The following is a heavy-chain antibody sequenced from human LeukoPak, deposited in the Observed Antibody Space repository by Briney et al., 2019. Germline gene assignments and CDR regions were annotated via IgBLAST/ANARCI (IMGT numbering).Heavy chain of an antibody. Sequence: GGSLRLSCAASGFTFSNYGIHWVRQAPGKGLEWLAVISYDGSDQYYAESVKGRCTISRDKSKNTLYLQMSGLRAEDTAVYFCGRDSGGSGTYFSPYGMDVWGQGTTVTVSS. CDR2: ISYDGSDQ. CDR1: GFTFSNYG. D-gene: IGHD3-10*01. J-gene: IGHJ6*02. V-gene: IGHV3-30*19. CDR3: GRDSGGSGTYFSPYGMDV.